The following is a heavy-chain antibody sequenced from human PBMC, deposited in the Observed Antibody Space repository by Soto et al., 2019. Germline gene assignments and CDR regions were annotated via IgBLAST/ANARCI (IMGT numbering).Heavy chain of an antibody. J-gene: IGHJ4*02. V-gene: IGHV1-18*04. Sequence: QVQLVQSGAEVKKPGASMKVSCKTSGYTFSSRGISWVRQAPGQGLEWMGWINPSSGNTHFAQKVQGRVTLTTDSSTSTAYMELRSLTSDDTAMYYCVREMDSGYIHDFDYWGQGTLVTVSS. D-gene: IGHD5-12*01. CDR3: VREMDSGYIHDFDY. CDR1: GYTFSSRG. CDR2: INPSSGNT.